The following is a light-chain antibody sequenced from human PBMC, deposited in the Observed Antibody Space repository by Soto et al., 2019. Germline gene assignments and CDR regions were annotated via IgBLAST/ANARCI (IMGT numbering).Light chain of an antibody. V-gene: IGLV2-14*02. Sequence: QSALTQSASVSGSPGQSITISCTGTSGDVGSYNLVSWYQQHPGKAPKLLIFEGSRRAAGVSNRFSGAKSGSTASLTISGLRTEDEANYYCSSYTGTSTQVFGTGTKVTVL. CDR3: SSYTGTSTQV. CDR2: EGS. CDR1: SGDVGSYNL. J-gene: IGLJ1*01.